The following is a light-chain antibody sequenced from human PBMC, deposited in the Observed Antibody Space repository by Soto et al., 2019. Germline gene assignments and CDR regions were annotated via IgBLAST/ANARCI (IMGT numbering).Light chain of an antibody. CDR2: ENN. CDR1: SSNIGNNF. J-gene: IGLJ1*01. Sequence: QSVLTQPPSVSAAPGQTVTISCSGSSSNIGNNFVSWYQQLPGTAPKLLIYENNKRPSGIPDRFSGSKSGTSATLVITGLQTGDEADYYCGTWDSTDYVFGTGTKLTVL. CDR3: GTWDSTDYV. V-gene: IGLV1-51*02.